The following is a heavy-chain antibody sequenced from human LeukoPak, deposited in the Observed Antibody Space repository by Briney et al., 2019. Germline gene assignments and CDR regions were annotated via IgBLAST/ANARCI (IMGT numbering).Heavy chain of an antibody. J-gene: IGHJ5*02. CDR3: ASGALPWKYCSGGSCYSAPRRVPFDP. Sequence: EASVKVSCKASGYTFTSYGISWVRQAPGQGLEWMGWISAYNGNTNYAQKLQGRVTMTTDTSTSTAYMELRSLRSDDTAVYYCASGALPWKYCSGGSCYSAPRRVPFDPWGQGTLVTVSS. CDR1: GYTFTSYG. CDR2: ISAYNGNT. V-gene: IGHV1-18*01. D-gene: IGHD2-15*01.